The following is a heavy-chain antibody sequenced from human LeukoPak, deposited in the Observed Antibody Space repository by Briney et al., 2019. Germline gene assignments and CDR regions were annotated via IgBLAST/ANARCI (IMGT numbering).Heavy chain of an antibody. D-gene: IGHD3-10*01. CDR1: GYTFTSYA. J-gene: IGHJ5*02. V-gene: IGHV7-4-1*02. CDR2: INTNTGNP. CDR3: ARNTYYYGSGSQRYNWFDP. Sequence: ASVKVSCKASGYTFTSYAMNWVRQAPGQGLEWMGWINTNTGNPTYAQGFTGRLVFSLDTSVSTAYLQISSLKAEDTAVYYCARNTYYYGSGSQRYNWFDPWGQGTLVTVSS.